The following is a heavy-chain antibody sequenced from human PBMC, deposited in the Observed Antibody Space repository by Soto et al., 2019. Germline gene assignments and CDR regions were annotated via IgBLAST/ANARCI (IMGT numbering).Heavy chain of an antibody. CDR2: ISATGGST. V-gene: IGHV3-23*01. Sequence: EVQVLDSGGGLVQPGGSLRLSCAASGFTFNNYAMNWVRQAPGKGLEWVATISATGGSTYYADSVKGRFTISRDNSKNTLYLQMDGLSVEDTAVYYCAKVLLAGTFAYWGQGTQVTVSS. D-gene: IGHD2-15*01. J-gene: IGHJ4*02. CDR1: GFTFNNYA. CDR3: AKVLLAGTFAY.